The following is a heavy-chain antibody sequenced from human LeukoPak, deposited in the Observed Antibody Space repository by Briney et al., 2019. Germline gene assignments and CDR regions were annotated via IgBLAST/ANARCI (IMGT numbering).Heavy chain of an antibody. Sequence: ASVKVSCKASGYTFTSYYMHWVRQAPGQGLEWMGIINPSGGSTGYAQKFQGRVTMTRDTSTSTVYMELSSLRSEDTAVYYCARDEGIAAAGSPPDYWGQGTLVTVSS. CDR2: INPSGGST. CDR3: ARDEGIAAAGSPPDY. J-gene: IGHJ4*02. D-gene: IGHD6-13*01. V-gene: IGHV1-46*01. CDR1: GYTFTSYY.